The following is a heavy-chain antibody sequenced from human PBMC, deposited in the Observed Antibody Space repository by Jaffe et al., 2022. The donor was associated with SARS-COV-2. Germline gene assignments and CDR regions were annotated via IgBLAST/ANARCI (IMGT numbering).Heavy chain of an antibody. CDR2: ISWNSGTK. J-gene: IGHJ3*02. CDR1: GFTFDDYA. CDR3: AKDMVGYNGDAFDI. D-gene: IGHD2-8*01. V-gene: IGHV3-9*01. Sequence: EVQLVESGGGLVQPGRSLRLSCVASGFTFDDYAMHWVRRGPGKGLEWVSGISWNSGTKGYAESVKGRFTISRDNAKTSLYLEMNNLRTDDTAFYYCAKDMVGYNGDAFDIWGQGTVVTVSP.